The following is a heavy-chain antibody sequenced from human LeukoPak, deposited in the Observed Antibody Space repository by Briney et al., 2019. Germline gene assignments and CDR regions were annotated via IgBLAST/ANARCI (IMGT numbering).Heavy chain of an antibody. CDR3: ARDGSIRGYYYGMDV. Sequence: SETLSLTCTVSGVSISSYYWSWIRQPPGKGLEWIGYIYHSGSTYYNPSLKSRVTISVDRSKNQFSLKLSSVTAADTAVYYCARDGSIRGYYYGMDVWGQGTTVTVSS. D-gene: IGHD1-26*01. CDR1: GVSISSYY. CDR2: IYHSGST. V-gene: IGHV4-59*12. J-gene: IGHJ6*02.